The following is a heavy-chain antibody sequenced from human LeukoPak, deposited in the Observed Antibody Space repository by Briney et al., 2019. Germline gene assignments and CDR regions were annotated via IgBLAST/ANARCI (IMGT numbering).Heavy chain of an antibody. CDR2: INHSGST. J-gene: IGHJ4*02. CDR3: ARGRVYSSGWYWDY. CDR1: GGSFSGYY. Sequence: SETLSLTCAVYGGSFSGYYWSWIRQPPGKGLEWIGEINHSGSTNYNPSLKSRVTISVDTSKNQFSLKLSSVTAADTAVYYCARGRVYSSGWYWDYWGQGTLVTVSS. D-gene: IGHD6-19*01. V-gene: IGHV4-34*01.